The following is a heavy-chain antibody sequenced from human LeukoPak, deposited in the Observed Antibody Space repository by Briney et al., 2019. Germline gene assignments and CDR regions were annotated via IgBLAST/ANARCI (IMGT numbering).Heavy chain of an antibody. D-gene: IGHD3-10*01. Sequence: GGSLRLSCAASGFTFSSYSMNWVRQAPGKGLEWVSSISSSSSYIYYADSVKGRFTISRDNSKNTLYLQMNSLRAEDTAVYYCAKDATYGSGNYLDYWGQGTLVTVSS. CDR1: GFTFSSYS. CDR3: AKDATYGSGNYLDY. CDR2: ISSSSSYI. V-gene: IGHV3-21*01. J-gene: IGHJ4*02.